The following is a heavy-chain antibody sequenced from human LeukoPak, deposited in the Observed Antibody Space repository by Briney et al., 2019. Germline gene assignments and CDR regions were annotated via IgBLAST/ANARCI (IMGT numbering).Heavy chain of an antibody. CDR2: ISAYNGNT. V-gene: IGHV1-18*01. D-gene: IGHD4-11*01. J-gene: IGHJ6*02. CDR3: ARKVKDYYYYYGMDV. CDR1: GYTFTSYG. Sequence: ASVKVSCKASGYTFTSYGISWVRQAPGQGLEWMGWISAYNGNTNYAQKLQGRVTMTTDTSTSTAYMELRSLRSDDTAVYYCARKVKDYYYYYGMDVWGQGTTVTVSS.